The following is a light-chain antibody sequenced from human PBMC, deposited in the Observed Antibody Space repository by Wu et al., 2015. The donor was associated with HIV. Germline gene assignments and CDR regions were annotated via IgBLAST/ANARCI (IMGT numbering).Light chain of an antibody. CDR2: DAS. CDR1: QSVSRN. Sequence: IVMTQSPGTLSVSPGERATLTCRASQSVSRNLAWYQQKPGQAPRLLMYDASNRATGIPARFSGSGSGTDFTLTISSLEPEDFAVYYCQQRSNWPRTFGQGTKLEI. CDR3: QQRSNWPRT. J-gene: IGKJ2*01. V-gene: IGKV3-11*01.